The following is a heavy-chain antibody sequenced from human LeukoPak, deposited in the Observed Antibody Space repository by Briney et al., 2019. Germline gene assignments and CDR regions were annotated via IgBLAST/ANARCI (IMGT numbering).Heavy chain of an antibody. Sequence: VASVKVSCKASGGTFSSYAISWVRQAPGQGLEWMGRIIPILGIANYAQKFQGRVTITADKSTSTAYMELSSLRSEDTAVYYCARDPPGHDSAEPWGQGTLVTVSS. J-gene: IGHJ5*02. CDR3: ARDPPGHDSAEP. CDR2: IIPILGIA. V-gene: IGHV1-69*04. CDR1: GGTFSSYA. D-gene: IGHD3-22*01.